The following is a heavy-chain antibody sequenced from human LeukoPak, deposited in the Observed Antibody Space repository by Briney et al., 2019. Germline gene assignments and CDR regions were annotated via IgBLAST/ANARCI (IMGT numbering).Heavy chain of an antibody. V-gene: IGHV3-48*01. CDR2: FSSSSSTI. J-gene: IGHJ4*02. D-gene: IGHD4-17*01. Sequence: GGPLRLSCAASGFTFSSYSMNWVRKAPGKGLEWVSYFSSSSSTIYYADSVKGRFTISRDNAKNSLYLQMNSLRAEDTAVYYCARDVGYGDSYFDYWGQGTLVTVSS. CDR3: ARDVGYGDSYFDY. CDR1: GFTFSSYS.